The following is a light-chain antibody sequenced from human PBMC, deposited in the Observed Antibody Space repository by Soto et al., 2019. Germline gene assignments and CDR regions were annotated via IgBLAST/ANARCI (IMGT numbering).Light chain of an antibody. J-gene: IGKJ4*01. V-gene: IGKV2-30*01. CDR2: KFF. CDR1: QSLSYSDGNIY. Sequence: DVVMTQSPLSLPVTLGQPASISCWSSQSLSYSDGNIYLNWFHQRPGQSPRRLIYKFFNRDSGVPDRFSGSGSGTDFTLKISRVEAEDVGIYYCMQGTHRPITFGGGTKVEIK. CDR3: MQGTHRPIT.